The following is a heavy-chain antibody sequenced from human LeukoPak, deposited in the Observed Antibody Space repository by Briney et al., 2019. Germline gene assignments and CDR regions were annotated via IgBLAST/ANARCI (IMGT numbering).Heavy chain of an antibody. J-gene: IGHJ5*02. CDR1: GYSFTTYW. CDR2: IYPGDSNA. V-gene: IGHV5-51*01. Sequence: GESLKISCKGSGYSFTTYWIGWVRQMPGKGLEWMGIIYPGDSNARYSPSFQGQVIISVDKSISTAYLQWSSLKASDTAMYYCARHVIGSDVSWFDPWGQGTLVTVSS. D-gene: IGHD1-20*01. CDR3: ARHVIGSDVSWFDP.